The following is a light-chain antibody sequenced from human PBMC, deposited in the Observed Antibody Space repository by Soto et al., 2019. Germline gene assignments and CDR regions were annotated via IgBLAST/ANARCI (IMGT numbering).Light chain of an antibody. CDR2: GNS. Sequence: SVLTQPPSVSGAPGQRVTISCTGSSSNIGAGYDVHWYQQLPGTAPKLLIYGNSNRPSGVPDRFSGSKSGTSASLAITGLQAEDEAGYYCQSYDSSLSGSYVFGTGTKVTVL. J-gene: IGLJ1*01. CDR3: QSYDSSLSGSYV. V-gene: IGLV1-40*01. CDR1: SSNIGAGYD.